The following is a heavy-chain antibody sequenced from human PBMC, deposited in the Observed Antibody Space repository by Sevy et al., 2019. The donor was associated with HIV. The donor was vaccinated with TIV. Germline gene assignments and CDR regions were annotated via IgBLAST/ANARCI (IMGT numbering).Heavy chain of an antibody. J-gene: IGHJ6*02. D-gene: IGHD7-27*01. CDR1: GFTFSNYA. V-gene: IGHV3-23*01. CDR2: ISGSGGST. Sequence: GGSLRLSCAASGFTFSNYAMSWVRQAPGKGLEWVSAISGSGGSTYYVDSVKGRFTISRDNSKNTLYLQMNSLRAEDTAVYYCAKGLGRFSYYYYGMDVWGQGTTVTVSS. CDR3: AKGLGRFSYYYYGMDV.